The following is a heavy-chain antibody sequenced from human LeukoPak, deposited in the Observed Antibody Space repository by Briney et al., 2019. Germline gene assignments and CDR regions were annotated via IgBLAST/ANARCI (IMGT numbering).Heavy chain of an antibody. Sequence: GGSLRLSCVASGFTFSNFAMHWVRQAPGKGLEWVTVILYDGSHKYYADSVKGRFTISRDNSKNTLYLQMNSLRAEDTAVYYCASVSGSYYNGAVYWGQGTLVTVSS. J-gene: IGHJ4*02. CDR3: ASVSGSYYNGAVY. D-gene: IGHD3-10*01. V-gene: IGHV3-30*04. CDR1: GFTFSNFA. CDR2: ILYDGSHK.